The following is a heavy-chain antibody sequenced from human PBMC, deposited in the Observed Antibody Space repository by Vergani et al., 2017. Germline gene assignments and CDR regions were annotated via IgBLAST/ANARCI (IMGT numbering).Heavy chain of an antibody. D-gene: IGHD3-10*01. CDR3: ASDRGDGY. J-gene: IGHJ4*02. CDR2: ISYDGSNK. Sequence: QVQLVESGGGVVQPGRSLRLSCAASGFTFSSYAMHWVRQAPGKGLEWVAVISYDGSNKYYADSVKGRFTIARDNSKNTLALQVNSLRAEDTAVYYCASDRGDGYWGQGTLVTVSS. CDR1: GFTFSSYA. V-gene: IGHV3-30-3*01.